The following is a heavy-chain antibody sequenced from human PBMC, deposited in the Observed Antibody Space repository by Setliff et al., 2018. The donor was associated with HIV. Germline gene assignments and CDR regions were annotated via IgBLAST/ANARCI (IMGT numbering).Heavy chain of an antibody. D-gene: IGHD3-9*01. CDR1: GGSIRSGPYY. V-gene: IGHV4-61*09. CDR2: IYTSGST. Sequence: KASETLSLTCTVSGGSIRSGPYYWSWIRQPAGKGLEWIGQIYTSGSTNYNPSLKSRVTISVDTSKNQFSLKLSSVTAADTAVYSCARRESYYDILTGPAFDAFDIWGQGTMVTVSS. CDR3: ARRESYYDILTGPAFDAFDI. J-gene: IGHJ3*02.